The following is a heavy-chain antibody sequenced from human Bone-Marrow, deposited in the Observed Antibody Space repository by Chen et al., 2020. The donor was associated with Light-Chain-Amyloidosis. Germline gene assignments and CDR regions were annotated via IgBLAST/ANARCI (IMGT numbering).Heavy chain of an antibody. Sequence: QVQLTQSGAELRKPGSSVKVSCKASGTTFNNYAFDWVRQAPGQGLEWMGKIIPSFGTTNYAQKFQGRVTITADESTTTIHMELTSLKSEDAAVYYCARARRKSDWELRYFLDVWGNGTTVTVSS. CDR2: IIPSFGTT. CDR3: ARARRKSDWELRYFLDV. J-gene: IGHJ6*03. V-gene: IGHV1-69*18. D-gene: IGHD3-10*01. CDR1: GTTFNNYA.